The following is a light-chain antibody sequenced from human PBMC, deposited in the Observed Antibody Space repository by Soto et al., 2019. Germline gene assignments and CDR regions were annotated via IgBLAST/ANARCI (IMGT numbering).Light chain of an antibody. Sequence: DIQMTQSPSTLSASVGDRVTITCRASQTISSWLAWYQQKPGTAPKLLIYAASTLQSGVPSRFSGSGSGTDFTLAISSLQPEDFATYYCQQSDSIPITFGQGTRLEI. CDR3: QQSDSIPIT. CDR2: AAS. CDR1: QTISSW. V-gene: IGKV1-39*01. J-gene: IGKJ5*01.